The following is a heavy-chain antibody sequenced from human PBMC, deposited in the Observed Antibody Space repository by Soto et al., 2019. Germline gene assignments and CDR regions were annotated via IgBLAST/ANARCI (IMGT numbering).Heavy chain of an antibody. Sequence: QVQLVQSGAEVKKPGASVKVSCKASGYTFTRNAIHWVRQAPGQRLEWIGRIKAGNGDTKYSQKFQDRVTITRDTSASAAYMELSTLGSEDTSVYYCARSENDYSPFDYWGQGTLVTVSS. D-gene: IGHD3-16*01. J-gene: IGHJ4*02. CDR2: IKAGNGDT. CDR3: ARSENDYSPFDY. V-gene: IGHV1-3*01. CDR1: GYTFTRNA.